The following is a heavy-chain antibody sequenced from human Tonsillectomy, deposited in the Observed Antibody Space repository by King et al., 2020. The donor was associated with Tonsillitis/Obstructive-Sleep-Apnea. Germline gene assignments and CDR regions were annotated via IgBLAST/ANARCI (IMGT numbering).Heavy chain of an antibody. CDR2: ISGGGGST. V-gene: IGHV3-23*04. D-gene: IGHD3-10*01. CDR3: AKAMVQGIIITIFDY. CDR1: GITFSSYA. J-gene: IGHJ4*02. Sequence: VQLVESGGGLVQPGGSLRLSCAASGITFSSYAMSWVRQAPGKGLEWVSTISGGGGSTYYADSVKGRFTISGDTSKNTLYLQMNSLRAEDTAVYYCAKAMVQGIIITIFDYWGQGTLVTVSS.